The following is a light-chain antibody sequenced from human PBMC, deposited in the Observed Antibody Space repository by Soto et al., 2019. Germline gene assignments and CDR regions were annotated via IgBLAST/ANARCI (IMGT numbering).Light chain of an antibody. CDR2: NAS. Sequence: DIQMTQSPSTLSASVGDRVTITCRASQSISGWLAWYQQKPGKAPKLLIYNASSLQSGVPSRFSVSGSRTEFALTVYSLQPDDFATYYCQQSNSYSYTFGQGTKLEIK. CDR3: QQSNSYSYT. CDR1: QSISGW. J-gene: IGKJ2*01. V-gene: IGKV1-5*01.